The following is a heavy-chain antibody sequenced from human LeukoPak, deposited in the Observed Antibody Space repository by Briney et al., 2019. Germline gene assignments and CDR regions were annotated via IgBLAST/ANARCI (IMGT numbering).Heavy chain of an antibody. D-gene: IGHD2-15*01. CDR1: GGSISSYY. CDR2: IYTSGST. CDR3: ARSPLNSSGGSRPYYYYYYGMDV. J-gene: IGHJ6*02. Sequence: PSETLSLTCTVSGGSISSYYWSWIRQPAGKGLEWIGRIYTSGSTNYNPSLKSRVTMSVDTSKNQFSLKLSSVTAADTAVYYCARSPLNSSGGSRPYYYYYYGMDVWGQGTTVTVSS. V-gene: IGHV4-4*07.